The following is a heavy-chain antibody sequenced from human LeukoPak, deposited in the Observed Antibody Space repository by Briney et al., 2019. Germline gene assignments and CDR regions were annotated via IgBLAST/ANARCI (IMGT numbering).Heavy chain of an antibody. Sequence: GRSLRLSSAASGFTFSSYGMHWVRQAPGKGLEWVAVIWYDGSNKYYADSVKGRFTISRDNSKNTPYLQMNSLRAEDTAVYYCATLWGLRGSSSPCPFDYWGQGTLVTVSS. CDR3: ATLWGLRGSSSPCPFDY. D-gene: IGHD6-13*01. J-gene: IGHJ4*02. CDR2: IWYDGSNK. V-gene: IGHV3-33*01. CDR1: GFTFSSYG.